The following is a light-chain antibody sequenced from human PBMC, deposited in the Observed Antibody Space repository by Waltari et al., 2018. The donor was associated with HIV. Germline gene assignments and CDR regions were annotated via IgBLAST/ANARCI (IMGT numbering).Light chain of an antibody. Sequence: QSALTQPRSVSGSPGQSVTISCTGTSSDVGGYNYVSWYKQHPGKAPKLMIYDVSTRPSGLPDLFSGSKSGTPASLTISGLQAEDEADYYCCSYAGSYGVVFGGGTKLTVL. V-gene: IGLV2-11*01. CDR2: DVS. CDR3: CSYAGSYGVV. J-gene: IGLJ2*01. CDR1: SSDVGGYNY.